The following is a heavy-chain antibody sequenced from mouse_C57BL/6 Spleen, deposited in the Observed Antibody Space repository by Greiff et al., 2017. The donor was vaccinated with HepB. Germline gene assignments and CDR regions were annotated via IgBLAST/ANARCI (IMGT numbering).Heavy chain of an antibody. Sequence: QVQLQQSGPGLVQPSQSLSITCTVSGFSLTSYGVHWVRQSPGKGLEWLGVIWSGGSTDYNAAFISRLSSSKDNSKSKVFFKMNSLQADDTAIYYCASNWDGYWYFDVWGTGTTVTVSS. CDR2: IWSGGST. CDR1: GFSLTSYG. J-gene: IGHJ1*03. D-gene: IGHD4-1*01. V-gene: IGHV2-2*01. CDR3: ASNWDGYWYFDV.